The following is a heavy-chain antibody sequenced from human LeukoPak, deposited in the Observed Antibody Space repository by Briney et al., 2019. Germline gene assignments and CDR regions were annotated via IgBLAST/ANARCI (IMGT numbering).Heavy chain of an antibody. CDR1: GVSLNGYY. CDR2: INHSGST. CDR3: ARDLYSSRTNDAFVI. D-gene: IGHD6-13*01. Sequence: PSETLSLTCAVSGVSLNGYYWGWIRQTPGKGLEWIGEINHSGSTNYNPFLKSRVTISVDTSKNQFSLKLSAVPAADTAVYYCARDLYSSRTNDAFVIWGQGTMVTVSS. J-gene: IGHJ3*02. V-gene: IGHV4-34*01.